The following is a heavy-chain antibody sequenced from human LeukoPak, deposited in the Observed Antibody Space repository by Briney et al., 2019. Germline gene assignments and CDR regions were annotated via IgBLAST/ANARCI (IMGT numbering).Heavy chain of an antibody. CDR3: ARHRSGWYFAY. D-gene: IGHD6-19*01. V-gene: IGHV3-33*01. Sequence: GGSLRLSCAASGFTFSSYGMHWVRQAPGKGLEWVADIWYDGSNKYYADSVKGRFTISRDHSKNTLYLQMNSLRAEDTAVYYCARHRSGWYFAYWGQGTLVTVSS. J-gene: IGHJ4*02. CDR1: GFTFSSYG. CDR2: IWYDGSNK.